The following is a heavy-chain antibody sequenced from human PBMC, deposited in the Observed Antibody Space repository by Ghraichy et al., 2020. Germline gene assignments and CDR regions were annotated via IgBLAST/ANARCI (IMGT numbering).Heavy chain of an antibody. Sequence: GGGGARGEGREWVANIKQEGSEKYYVDSVKGRFTISRDNARNSLYLQMNSLRPEDTAVFYCARERYGASLFDNWGQGTLVTVSS. CDR3: ARERYGASLFDN. V-gene: IGHV3-7*03. J-gene: IGHJ4*02. CDR2: IKQEGSEK. D-gene: IGHD4-17*01.